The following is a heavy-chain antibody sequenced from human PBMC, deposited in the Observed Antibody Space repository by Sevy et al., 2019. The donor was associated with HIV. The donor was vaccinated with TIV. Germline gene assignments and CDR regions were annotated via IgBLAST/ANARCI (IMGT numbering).Heavy chain of an antibody. D-gene: IGHD6-13*01. V-gene: IGHV3-7*03. J-gene: IGHJ4*02. CDR2: IKEEGSEK. CDR3: AREHLYIDASGTFFDC. CDR1: GFTFSSYW. Sequence: GGSLRLSCAASGFTFSSYWMTWVRQAPGKGLEWVANIKEEGSEKYYVDSVKGRFSISRDNAKNSLYLQMNSLRAEDTAIYYCAREHLYIDASGTFFDCWGQGTLVTVSS.